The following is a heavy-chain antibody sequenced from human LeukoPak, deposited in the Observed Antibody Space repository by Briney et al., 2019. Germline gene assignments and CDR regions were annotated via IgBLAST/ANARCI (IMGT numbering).Heavy chain of an antibody. CDR3: ARGKRGGFDL. D-gene: IGHD2-15*01. Sequence: GGSLRLSCAASGFPFGDYYMTWIRQAPGKGLEWISYISRSGNTLYYADSVEGRFTITRDNGKNTLYLEMSSLRAEDTAVYYCARGKRGGFDLWGRGTVVTVSS. J-gene: IGHJ3*01. CDR2: ISRSGNTL. CDR1: GFPFGDYY. V-gene: IGHV3-11*04.